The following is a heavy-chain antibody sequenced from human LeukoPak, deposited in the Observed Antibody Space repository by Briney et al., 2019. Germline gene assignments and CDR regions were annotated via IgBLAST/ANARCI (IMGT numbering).Heavy chain of an antibody. V-gene: IGHV3-7*01. Sequence: PGGSLRLSCAASEFTFSSYWMSWVRQAPGKGLEWVANIKQDGSEKYYVDSVKGRFTISRDNAKNSLYLQMNSLRAEDTAVYYCARGRMVRGVLYMDVWGKGTTVTVSS. CDR3: ARGRMVRGVLYMDV. CDR2: IKQDGSEK. CDR1: EFTFSSYW. D-gene: IGHD3-10*01. J-gene: IGHJ6*03.